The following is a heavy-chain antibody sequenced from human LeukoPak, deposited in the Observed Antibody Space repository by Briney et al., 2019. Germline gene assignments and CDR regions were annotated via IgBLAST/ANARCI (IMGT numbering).Heavy chain of an antibody. Sequence: SVKVSCKASGGTFSSYAISWVRQAPGQGLEWMGGIIPIFGTANYAQKFQGRVTITADESTSTAYMELSSLRSEDTAVYYCAKDVEETTTMADYYYGMDVWGQGTTVTVSS. V-gene: IGHV1-69*13. D-gene: IGHD3-10*01. CDR2: IIPIFGTA. CDR1: GGTFSSYA. J-gene: IGHJ6*02. CDR3: AKDVEETTTMADYYYGMDV.